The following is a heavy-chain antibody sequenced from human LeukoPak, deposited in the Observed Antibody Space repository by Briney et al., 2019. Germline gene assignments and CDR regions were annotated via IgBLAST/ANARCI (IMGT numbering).Heavy chain of an antibody. Sequence: ASVKVSCKASGYTFTGYYMHWVRQAPGQGLEWMGWINPNSGGTNYAQEFQGRVTMTRDTSIRTAYMELSRLRSDDTAVYYCARGGNCSGGSCYSDRGWFDPWGQGTLVTVSS. CDR2: INPNSGGT. V-gene: IGHV1-2*02. CDR1: GYTFTGYY. J-gene: IGHJ5*02. D-gene: IGHD2-15*01. CDR3: ARGGNCSGGSCYSDRGWFDP.